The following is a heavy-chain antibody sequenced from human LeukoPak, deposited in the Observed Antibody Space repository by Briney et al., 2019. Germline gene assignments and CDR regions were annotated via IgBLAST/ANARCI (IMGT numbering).Heavy chain of an antibody. CDR3: ARVKTSRTYYDFWSGYQPIYYFDY. J-gene: IGHJ4*02. Sequence: PSETLSLTCTVSGGSISSSSYYWGWIRQPPGKGLEWIGSIYYSGSTYYNPSLKSRVTISVDTSKNQFSLKLSSVTAADTAVYYCARVKTSRTYYDFWSGYQPIYYFDYWGQGTLVTVSS. D-gene: IGHD3-3*01. V-gene: IGHV4-39*07. CDR2: IYYSGST. CDR1: GGSISSSSYY.